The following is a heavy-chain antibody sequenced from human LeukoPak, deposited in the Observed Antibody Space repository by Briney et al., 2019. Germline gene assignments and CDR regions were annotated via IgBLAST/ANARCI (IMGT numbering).Heavy chain of an antibody. CDR1: GFTFSNYW. Sequence: PAGSLRLSCAVSGFTFSNYWMHWVRQAPGKGLVWVSRINTDGSSTTYADSVKGRFTISRDNAKNTLYLQMNSLRAEDTAVYYCARDMEYCGGDCYAFDIWGQGTMVSVSS. D-gene: IGHD2-21*02. CDR2: INTDGSST. J-gene: IGHJ3*02. V-gene: IGHV3-74*01. CDR3: ARDMEYCGGDCYAFDI.